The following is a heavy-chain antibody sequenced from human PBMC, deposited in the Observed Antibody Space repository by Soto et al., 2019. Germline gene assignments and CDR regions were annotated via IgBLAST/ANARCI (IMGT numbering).Heavy chain of an antibody. CDR2: INHSGST. D-gene: IGHD2-15*01. V-gene: IGHV4-34*01. J-gene: IGHJ1*01. CDR1: GGSFSGYY. CDR3: ARGFGARYCSGGSCYPNAEYFQH. Sequence: QVQLQQWGAGLLKPSETLSLTCAVYGGSFSGYYWSWIRQPPGKGLEWIGEINHSGSTNYNPSLKSRVTTSVDTSKNQFSLKLSSVTAADTAVYYCARGFGARYCSGGSCYPNAEYFQHWGQGTLVTVSS.